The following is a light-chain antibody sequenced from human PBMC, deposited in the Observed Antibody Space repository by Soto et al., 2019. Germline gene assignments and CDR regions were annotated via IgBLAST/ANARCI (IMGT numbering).Light chain of an antibody. J-gene: IGKJ1*01. Sequence: ESMLTQSPATLSLSPGERATLSCRASQSVRSYLAWYQQTPGQAPRLLIYDASSRATGIPDRFSGSGSGTDFTLTISRLEPEDFTVYSCLQYHNLWAFGQGTKVDIK. CDR2: DAS. CDR1: QSVRSY. CDR3: LQYHNLWA. V-gene: IGKV3-11*01.